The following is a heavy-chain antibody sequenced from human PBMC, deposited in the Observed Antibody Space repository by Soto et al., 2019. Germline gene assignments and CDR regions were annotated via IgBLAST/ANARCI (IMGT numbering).Heavy chain of an antibody. Sequence: QITLKESGPTLVKPTQTLTLTCTFSGFSLSTSGVGVGWIRQPPGKALEWLTLIYWDDDKRYSPSLKSRLTITMDISKNQVVLTMTNMDPVYTATSYCAPNTARAIVYWGQGTLVTVSS. J-gene: IGHJ4*02. CDR2: IYWDDDK. CDR1: GFSLSTSGVG. V-gene: IGHV2-5*02. CDR3: APNTARAIVY. D-gene: IGHD2-2*02.